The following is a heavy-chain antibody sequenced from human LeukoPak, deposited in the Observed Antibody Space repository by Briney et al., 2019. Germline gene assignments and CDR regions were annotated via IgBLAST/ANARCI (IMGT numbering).Heavy chain of an antibody. Sequence: RGSGPALVKPPQTVTLTCSFSGFSLSTRGRCVSWIRQPPGKALEWLSRIDWDDDKYYSASVKTRLTISKDTSKNQVVVTMTNMDPVDTATYYCARTTATMITYYYYYYMDVWGKGTTVTVSS. D-gene: IGHD3-16*01. CDR2: IDWDDDK. CDR3: ARTTATMITYYYYYYMDV. J-gene: IGHJ6*03. V-gene: IGHV2-70*11. CDR1: GFSLSTRGRC.